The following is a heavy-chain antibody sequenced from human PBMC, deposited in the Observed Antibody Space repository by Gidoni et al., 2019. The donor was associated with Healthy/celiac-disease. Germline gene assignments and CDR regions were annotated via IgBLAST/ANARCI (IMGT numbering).Heavy chain of an antibody. D-gene: IGHD6-19*01. Sequence: MSWVRQAPGKGLEWVSAISGSGGSTYYADSVKGRFTISRDNSKNTLYLQMNSLRAEDTAVYYCAKELRIAVAGTVINWGQGTLVTVSS. J-gene: IGHJ4*02. V-gene: IGHV3-23*01. CDR2: ISGSGGST. CDR3: AKELRIAVAGTVIN.